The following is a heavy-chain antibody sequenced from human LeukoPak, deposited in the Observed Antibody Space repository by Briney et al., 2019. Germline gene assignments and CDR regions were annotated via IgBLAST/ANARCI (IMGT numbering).Heavy chain of an antibody. CDR2: INSDGSST. V-gene: IGHV3-74*01. Sequence: GGSLRLSCAASGFTLSTYWMHWVRQAPGKGLVWVSRINSDGSSTSYADSVKGRFTISRDNAKNTLYLQMNSLRAEDTAVYYCARSGSYYRSGSYYSDFWGRGTLVAVSS. D-gene: IGHD3-10*01. J-gene: IGHJ4*02. CDR1: GFTLSTYW. CDR3: ARSGSYYRSGSYYSDF.